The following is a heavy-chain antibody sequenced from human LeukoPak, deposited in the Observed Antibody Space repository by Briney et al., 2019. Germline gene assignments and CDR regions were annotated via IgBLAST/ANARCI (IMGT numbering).Heavy chain of an antibody. CDR1: GDSVPKNA. CDR3: ARGGARDGFNT. J-gene: IGHJ3*02. D-gene: IGHD3-10*01. CDR2: TYYDSKWHN. Sequence: QTLSLTCVISGDSVPKNAWNWVRQTPSGGLGCLGRTYYDSKWHNKYGESVKSRISINPVTSKTQYSLHSNSVTPEDTAVYYGARGGARDGFNTWSQGTMVTVSS. V-gene: IGHV6-1*01.